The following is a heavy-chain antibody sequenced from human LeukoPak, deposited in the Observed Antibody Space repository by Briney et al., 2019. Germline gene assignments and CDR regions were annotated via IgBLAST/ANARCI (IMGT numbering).Heavy chain of an antibody. CDR3: ARGEGAAGFFDY. CDR2: IIPIFGTA. Sequence: ASVKVSCKASGGTFSSYAISWVRQAPGQGLEWMGGIIPIFGTANYAQKFQGRVTITADKSTSTAYMELSSLRSEDTAVYYCARGEGAAGFFDYWGQGTLVTVSS. V-gene: IGHV1-69*06. J-gene: IGHJ4*02. D-gene: IGHD6-13*01. CDR1: GGTFSSYA.